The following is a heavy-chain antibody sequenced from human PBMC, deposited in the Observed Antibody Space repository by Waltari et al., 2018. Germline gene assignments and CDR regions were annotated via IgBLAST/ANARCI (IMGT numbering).Heavy chain of an antibody. CDR1: GYTFSAYF. Sequence: QVQLVQSGAEVKKPGASVKVSCKAYGYTFSAYFMHWVRQAPGQGLEWMGRIDPNSGGTNYAQKFQGRVTMTRDTSISTIYMELRRLTFDDTALYYCARDASTAVPEGDAFDIWGQGTMVAVSA. CDR2: IDPNSGGT. J-gene: IGHJ3*02. V-gene: IGHV1-2*06. D-gene: IGHD6-19*01. CDR3: ARDASTAVPEGDAFDI.